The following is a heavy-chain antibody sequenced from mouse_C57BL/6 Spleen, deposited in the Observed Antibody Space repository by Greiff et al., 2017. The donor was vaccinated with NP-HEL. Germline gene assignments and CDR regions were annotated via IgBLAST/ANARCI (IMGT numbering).Heavy chain of an antibody. CDR3: ARGDYGNYDGYIDV. CDR1: GYAFSRSW. D-gene: IGHD2-1*01. V-gene: IGHV1-82*01. Sequence: VQLQQSGPELVKPGASVKISCTASGYAFSRSWMNWVKQRPGKGLEWIGRIYPGDGDTNYNGKFKGKATLTADKSSSTAYMQLSRLTSEDSAVYFCARGDYGNYDGYIDVWGTGTTVTVSS. CDR2: IYPGDGDT. J-gene: IGHJ1*03.